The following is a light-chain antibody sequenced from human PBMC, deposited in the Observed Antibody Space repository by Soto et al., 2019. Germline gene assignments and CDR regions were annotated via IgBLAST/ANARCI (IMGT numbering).Light chain of an antibody. Sequence: EIVMTPSPATLSVSPGESATLSCRASQSVSNNLTWYQQKPGQPPRLLIYGASRRATGIPDRFIGSGSGTDFTLTISRLEPEDFAVYYCQHYITSLTTFGQGTKVDIK. J-gene: IGKJ1*01. CDR2: GAS. CDR3: QHYITSLTT. V-gene: IGKV3D-15*01. CDR1: QSVSNN.